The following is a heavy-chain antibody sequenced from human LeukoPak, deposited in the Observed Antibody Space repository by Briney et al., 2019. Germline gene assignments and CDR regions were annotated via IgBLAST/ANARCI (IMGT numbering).Heavy chain of an antibody. CDR3: ARAPNYGDYGGQ. V-gene: IGHV3-53*01. J-gene: IGHJ4*02. D-gene: IGHD4-17*01. CDR1: GFTVSNNY. Sequence: PGGSLRLSCAASGFTVSNNYMSWVRQAPGKGLEWVSLIYGGGTTYYADSAKGRFTISSDSSKNTLYLQMNSLRAEDTAVYYCARAPNYGDYGGQWGRGTLVTVSS. CDR2: IYGGGTT.